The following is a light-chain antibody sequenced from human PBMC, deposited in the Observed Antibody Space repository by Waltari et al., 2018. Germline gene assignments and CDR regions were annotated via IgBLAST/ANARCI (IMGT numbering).Light chain of an antibody. CDR3: QQSHSVPVT. CDR1: QSISGH. CDR2: HVR. J-gene: IGKJ4*01. Sequence: DIQMTQSPSSLSASVGARVTITCRASQSISGHLNWYQQKPGKAPKLLIYHVRTLQSGVASRFSGSASGTDFTLTISSLQPEDFATYYCQQSHSVPVTFGGGTKVEIK. V-gene: IGKV1-39*01.